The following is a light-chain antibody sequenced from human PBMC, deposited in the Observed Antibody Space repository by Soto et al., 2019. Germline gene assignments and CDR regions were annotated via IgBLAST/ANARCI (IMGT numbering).Light chain of an antibody. V-gene: IGLV2-23*02. Sequence: QPVLTNPVSGTRADPRWVSISCTGNSSYVESYNLVSWYQQHPGKSPKLIIYEVIKRPSGISIRFSGSKSGNTASLTISGLQAEDEADYYCCSFASSHTYVFGTGTKVIV. CDR1: SSYVESYNL. J-gene: IGLJ1*01. CDR3: CSFASSHTYV. CDR2: EVI.